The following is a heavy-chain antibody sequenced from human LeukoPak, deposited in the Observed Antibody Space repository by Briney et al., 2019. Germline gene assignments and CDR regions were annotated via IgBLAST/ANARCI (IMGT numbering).Heavy chain of an antibody. Sequence: GRSLRLSCAASGFTFSSYAMHWVRQAPGKGLEWVAFISYDGSNKYYADSVKGRFTISRDNSKNTLYLQMNSLRAEDTAVYYCARLYCGGDCYGTGFDYWGQGTLVTVSS. CDR3: ARLYCGGDCYGTGFDY. D-gene: IGHD2-21*01. CDR1: GFTFSSYA. V-gene: IGHV3-30-3*01. CDR2: ISYDGSNK. J-gene: IGHJ4*02.